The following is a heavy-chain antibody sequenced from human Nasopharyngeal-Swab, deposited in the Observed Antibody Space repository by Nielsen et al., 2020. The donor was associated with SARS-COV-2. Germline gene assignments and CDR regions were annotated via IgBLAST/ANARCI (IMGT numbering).Heavy chain of an antibody. D-gene: IGHD6-13*01. CDR1: GGTFSSYA. CDR2: IIPIFGTA. J-gene: IGHJ4*02. Sequence: SVQVSCKASGGTFSSYAISWVRQAPGQGLEWMGGIIPIFGTANYAQKFQGRVTITADESTSTAYMELSSLRSEDTAVYYCARGTSLAAAGYDYWGQGTLVTVSS. CDR3: ARGTSLAAAGYDY. V-gene: IGHV1-69*13.